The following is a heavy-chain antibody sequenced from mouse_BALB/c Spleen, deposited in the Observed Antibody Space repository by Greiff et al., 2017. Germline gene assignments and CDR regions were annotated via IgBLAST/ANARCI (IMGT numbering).Heavy chain of an antibody. CDR2: INPGSGGT. J-gene: IGHJ2*01. CDR1: GYAFTNYL. V-gene: IGHV1-54*01. Sequence: QVQLKESGAELVRPGTSVKVSCKASGYAFTNYLIEWVKQRPGQGLEWIGVINPGSGGTNYNEKFKGKATLTADKSSSTAYMQLSSLTSDDSAVYFCARVDDYAYWGQGTTLTVSS. CDR3: ARVDDYAY. D-gene: IGHD2-4*01.